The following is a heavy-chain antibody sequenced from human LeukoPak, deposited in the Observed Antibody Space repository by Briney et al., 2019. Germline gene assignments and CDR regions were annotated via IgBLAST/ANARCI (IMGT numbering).Heavy chain of an antibody. CDR2: ISAYNGNT. CDR3: ARCGPYDSSGYYYVPLGYYYYYMDV. V-gene: IGHV1-18*04. D-gene: IGHD3-22*01. CDR1: GYTFTDYF. Sequence: GASVKVSCKASGYTFTDYFMHWVRQAPGQGLEWMGWISAYNGNTNYAQKLQGRVTMTTDTSTSTAYMELRSLRSDDTAVYYCARCGPYDSSGYYYVPLGYYYYYMDVWGKGTTVTISS. J-gene: IGHJ6*03.